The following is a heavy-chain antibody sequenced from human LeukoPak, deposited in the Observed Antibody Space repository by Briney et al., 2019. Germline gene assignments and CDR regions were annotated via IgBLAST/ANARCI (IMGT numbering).Heavy chain of an antibody. CDR2: IYTSGST. V-gene: IGHV4-4*07. Sequence: SETLSLTCTASGGSISSYYWSWIRQPAGKGLEWIGRIYTSGSTNYNPSLKSRVTMSVDTSKNQFSLKLSSVTAADTAVYYRARTTYSSSWYAESDDYFDYWGQGTLVTVSS. CDR3: ARTTYSSSWYAESDDYFDY. CDR1: GGSISSYY. J-gene: IGHJ4*02. D-gene: IGHD6-13*01.